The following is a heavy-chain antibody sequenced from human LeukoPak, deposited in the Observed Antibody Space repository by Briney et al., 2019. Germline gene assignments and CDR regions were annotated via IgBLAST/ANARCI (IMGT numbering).Heavy chain of an antibody. CDR2: INHSGST. CDR1: GGSFSGYY. V-gene: IGHV4-34*01. J-gene: IGHJ6*02. Sequence: AETLSLTCAVYGGSFSGYYWSWIRHPPGKGLEWIGEINHSGSTNYNPSLKSRVTISVDTSKNQFSLKLSSVTAADTAVYYCARGRYYGSGSYQSYYYYGMDVWGQGTTVTVSS. D-gene: IGHD3-10*01. CDR3: ARGRYYGSGSYQSYYYYGMDV.